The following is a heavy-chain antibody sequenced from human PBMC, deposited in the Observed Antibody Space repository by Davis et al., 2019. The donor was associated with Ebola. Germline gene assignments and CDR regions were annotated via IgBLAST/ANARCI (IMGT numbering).Heavy chain of an antibody. D-gene: IGHD2-15*01. CDR2: ISGSGGST. CDR1: GFTFSSYA. V-gene: IGHV3-23*01. J-gene: IGHJ4*02. CDR3: ASGGRGYCSGGSCYN. Sequence: PGGSLRLSCAASGFTFSSYAMSWVRQAPGKGLEWVSAISGSGGSTYYADSVKGRFTISRDNSKNTLYLQMNSLRDEDTAVYYCASGGRGYCSGGSCYNWGQGTLVTVSS.